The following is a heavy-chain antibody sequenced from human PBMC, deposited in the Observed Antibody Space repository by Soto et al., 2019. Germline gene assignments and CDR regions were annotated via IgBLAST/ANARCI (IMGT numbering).Heavy chain of an antibody. CDR1: GGSISSGGYY. D-gene: IGHD3-22*01. CDR3: ARSYDSSGYYYTY. J-gene: IGHJ4*02. V-gene: IGHV4-31*03. Sequence: SETLSLTCTVSGGSISSGGYYWSWIRQHPGKGLEWIGYIYYSGSTYYNPSLKSRVTISVDTSRNQFSLKLSSVTAADTAVYYCARSYDSSGYYYTYWGQGTLVTVSS. CDR2: IYYSGST.